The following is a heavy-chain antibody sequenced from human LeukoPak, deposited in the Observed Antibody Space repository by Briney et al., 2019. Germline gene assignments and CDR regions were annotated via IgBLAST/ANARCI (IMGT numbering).Heavy chain of an antibody. D-gene: IGHD3-16*02. CDR3: ARGEIGYDYVWGSYRPRHYFDY. J-gene: IGHJ4*02. CDR2: INHSGST. CDR1: GGSFSGYY. Sequence: SETLSLTCAAYGGSFSGYYCSWLRQPPGKGLEWIGEINHSGSTNYNPFLKSRVTISVDTSKNQFSLKLSSVTAADTAVYYCARGEIGYDYVWGSYRPRHYFDYWGQGTLVTVSS. V-gene: IGHV4-34*01.